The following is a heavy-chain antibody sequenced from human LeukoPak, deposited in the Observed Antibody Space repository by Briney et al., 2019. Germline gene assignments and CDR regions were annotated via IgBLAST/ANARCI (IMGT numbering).Heavy chain of an antibody. CDR1: GYSISKGYY. CDR2: IDHSGNT. J-gene: IGHJ4*02. V-gene: IGHV4-38-2*01. D-gene: IGHD2-8*01. Sequence: PSQTLSLTCAVSGYSISKGYYWGWIRQPPGKGLEWIGSIDHSGNTFYNPSLKSRVTISVDTSKNQFSLKLSSVTAADTAVYYCARGVLMVYAIPNYFDYWGQGTLVTVSS. CDR3: ARGVLMVYAIPNYFDY.